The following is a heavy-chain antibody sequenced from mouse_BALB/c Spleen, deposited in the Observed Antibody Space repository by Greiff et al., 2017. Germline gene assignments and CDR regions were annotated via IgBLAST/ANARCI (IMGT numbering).Heavy chain of an antibody. Sequence: VMLVESGAELAKPGASVKMSCKASGYTFTSYWMHWVKQRPGQGLEWIGYINPSTGYTEYNQKFKDKATLTADKSSSTAYMQLSSLTSEDSAVYYCARDGNYGDYYAMDYWGQGTSVTVSS. CDR1: GYTFTSYW. J-gene: IGHJ4*01. CDR2: INPSTGYT. CDR3: ARDGNYGDYYAMDY. V-gene: IGHV1-7*01. D-gene: IGHD2-1*01.